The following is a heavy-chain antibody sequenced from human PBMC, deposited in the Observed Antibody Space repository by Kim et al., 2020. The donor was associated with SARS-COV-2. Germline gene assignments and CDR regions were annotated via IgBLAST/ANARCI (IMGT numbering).Heavy chain of an antibody. CDR3: AKDQLSHYLGSEHYFDY. Sequence: GGSLRLSCAASGFRFNTYAMSWVRLAPGKGLEWIALIGVNGLMTKYADSVKGRFTISRDDSKNMLNLQMNSLRVEDTAIYYCAKDQLSHYLGSEHYFDYWGQGSLVSVSS. V-gene: IGHV3-23*01. D-gene: IGHD3-10*01. J-gene: IGHJ4*02. CDR2: IGVNGLMT. CDR1: GFRFNTYA.